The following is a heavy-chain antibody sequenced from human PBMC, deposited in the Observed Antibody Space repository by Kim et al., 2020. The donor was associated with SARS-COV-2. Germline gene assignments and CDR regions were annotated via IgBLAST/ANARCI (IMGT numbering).Heavy chain of an antibody. J-gene: IGHJ2*01. D-gene: IGHD3-3*01. V-gene: IGHV3-23*01. Sequence: GGSLRLSCAASGFTFSSYAMSWVRQAPGKGLEWVSAISGSGGSTYYADSVKGRFTIYRDNSKNTLYLQMNSLRAEDTAVYYCAKGDFPTGEDVITIFGVVITYWYFDLWGRGTLVTVSS. CDR2: ISGSGGST. CDR1: GFTFSSYA. CDR3: AKGDFPTGEDVITIFGVVITYWYFDL.